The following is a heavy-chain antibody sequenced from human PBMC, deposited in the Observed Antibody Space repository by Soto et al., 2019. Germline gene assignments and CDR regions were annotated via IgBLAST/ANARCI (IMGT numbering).Heavy chain of an antibody. J-gene: IGHJ3*01. CDR2: ISYDGSNK. CDR1: GFTFSSYA. V-gene: IGHV3-30-3*01. Sequence: QVQLVESGGGVVQPGRSLRLSCAASGFTFSSYAMHWVRQAPGKGLEWVAVISYDGSNKYYADSVKGRFTISRDNSKNTLYLQMNSXXXXXXXXXXXXXXXXXXXXXXGQGTMVTVSS. CDR3: XXXXXXXXXX.